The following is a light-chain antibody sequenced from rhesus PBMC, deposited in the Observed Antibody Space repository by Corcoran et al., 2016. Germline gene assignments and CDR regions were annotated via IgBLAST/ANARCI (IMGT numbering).Light chain of an antibody. CDR2: KAS. Sequence: DIQMTQSPSSLSASVGDRVTITCRASENVNNYLNWYQQKPGKAPKLLIYKASTLQSGVPSRFSGSGSGTDYTFTISSLQPEDVATYYWQHGYGTPYSFGQGTKVEIK. CDR3: QHGYGTPYS. CDR1: ENVNNY. J-gene: IGKJ2*01. V-gene: IGKV1-74*01.